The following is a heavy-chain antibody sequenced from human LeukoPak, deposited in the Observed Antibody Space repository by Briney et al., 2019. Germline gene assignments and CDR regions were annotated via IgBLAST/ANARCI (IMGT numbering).Heavy chain of an antibody. CDR2: ISNSGSTL. J-gene: IGHJ4*02. Sequence: GGSLRLSCAASGFTFSTYEMNWVRQAPGKGLEWVSYISNSGSTLYYVDSVKGRFAISRDNAKNSLHLQMNSLRAEDTAVYYCASQRYDILAGYEDYWGEGNLVTVSS. CDR1: GFTFSTYE. D-gene: IGHD3-9*01. CDR3: ASQRYDILAGYEDY. V-gene: IGHV3-48*03.